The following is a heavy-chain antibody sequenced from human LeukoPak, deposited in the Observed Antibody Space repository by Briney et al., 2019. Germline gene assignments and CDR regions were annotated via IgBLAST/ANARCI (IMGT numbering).Heavy chain of an antibody. CDR1: GGSISSYY. D-gene: IGHD6-19*01. V-gene: IGHV4-59*01. CDR3: AAGQWPHPDWFDP. CDR2: IYYSGGT. J-gene: IGHJ5*02. Sequence: SETLSLTCTVSGGSISSYYWSWIRQPPGKGLEWIGYIYYSGGTNYNPSLKSRVTISVDTSKNQFSLKLSSVTAADTAVYYCAAGQWPHPDWFDPWGQGTLVTVSS.